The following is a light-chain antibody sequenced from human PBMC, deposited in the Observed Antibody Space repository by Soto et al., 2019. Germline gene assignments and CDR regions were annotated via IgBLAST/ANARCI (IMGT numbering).Light chain of an antibody. V-gene: IGLV2-11*01. Sequence: QSVLTQPHSVSGSPGQSVTISCTGTSSDVGGYYRVSWYQQHPGKAPKLMIYDVSKRPSGVPDRFSATKSGNAASLTISWLQAEDEADYYCSSYAGSYSYVFGTGTKLTVL. J-gene: IGLJ1*01. CDR3: SSYAGSYSYV. CDR1: SSDVGGYYR. CDR2: DVS.